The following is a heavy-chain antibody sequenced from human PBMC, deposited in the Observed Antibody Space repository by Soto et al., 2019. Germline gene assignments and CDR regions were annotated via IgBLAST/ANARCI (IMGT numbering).Heavy chain of an antibody. D-gene: IGHD6-13*01. J-gene: IGHJ6*02. CDR3: ARISRIAAADYYYYYGMDV. CDR2: IYYSGST. CDR1: GASVTSSTYY. Sequence: SETLSLTCTVTGASVTSSTYYWGWIRQPPGKGLEWIGSIYYSGSTYYNPSLRSRVTISKDTSKKQVVLTMTNMDPVDTATYYCARISRIAAADYYYYYGMDVWGQGTTVTVSS. V-gene: IGHV4-39*06.